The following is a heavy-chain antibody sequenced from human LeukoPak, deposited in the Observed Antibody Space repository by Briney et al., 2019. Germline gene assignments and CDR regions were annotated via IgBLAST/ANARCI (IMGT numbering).Heavy chain of an antibody. D-gene: IGHD5-12*01. Sequence: GGSLRLSCAASGFTLTGYWMHWVRQAPGKGLEWVSRISSDGRTTNYADSVMGRFIISRDNAKNMLFLQMNSLSADDTAVYYCAGLRGRPHAFDIWGQGTVVTVSS. CDR3: AGLRGRPHAFDI. CDR2: ISSDGRTT. CDR1: GFTLTGYW. J-gene: IGHJ3*02. V-gene: IGHV3-74*01.